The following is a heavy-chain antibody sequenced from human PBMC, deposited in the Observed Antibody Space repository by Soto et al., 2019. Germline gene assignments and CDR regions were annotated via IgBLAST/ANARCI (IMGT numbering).Heavy chain of an antibody. V-gene: IGHV1-69*13. Sequence: SVKVSCKASGGTFSSYAISWVRQAPGQGLEWMGGIIPIFGTANYAQKFQGRVTITADESTSTAYMELSSLRSEDTAVYYCARIAVGGQPAVDYYGLDVWGQGTTVTVSS. CDR2: IIPIFGTA. D-gene: IGHD6-19*01. CDR3: ARIAVGGQPAVDYYGLDV. CDR1: GGTFSSYA. J-gene: IGHJ6*02.